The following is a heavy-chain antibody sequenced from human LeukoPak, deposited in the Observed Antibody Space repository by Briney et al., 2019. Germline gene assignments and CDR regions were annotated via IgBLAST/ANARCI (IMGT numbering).Heavy chain of an antibody. J-gene: IGHJ4*02. Sequence: GASVKVSCKASGYTFTGYYMHWVRQAPGQGLEWMGWINPNSGGTNYAQKFQGRVTMTRDTSISTAYMELSRLRSDDTAVYYCARGRLLRAPSPKHDYWGQGTLVTVSS. D-gene: IGHD3-22*01. CDR1: GYTFTGYY. CDR2: INPNSGGT. CDR3: ARGRLLRAPSPKHDY. V-gene: IGHV1-2*02.